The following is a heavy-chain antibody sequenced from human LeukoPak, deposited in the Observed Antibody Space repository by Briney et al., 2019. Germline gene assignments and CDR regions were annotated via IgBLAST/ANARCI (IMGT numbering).Heavy chain of an antibody. CDR2: ISAYNGNT. Sequence: ASVKVSCKASGYTFTSYGISWVRQAPGQGLEWVGWISAYNGNTNYAQKLQGRVTMTTDTSTSTAYMELRSLRSGDTAVYYCAREATVTTFDYWGQGTLVTVSS. CDR1: GYTFTSYG. CDR3: AREATVTTFDY. J-gene: IGHJ4*02. D-gene: IGHD4-11*01. V-gene: IGHV1-18*01.